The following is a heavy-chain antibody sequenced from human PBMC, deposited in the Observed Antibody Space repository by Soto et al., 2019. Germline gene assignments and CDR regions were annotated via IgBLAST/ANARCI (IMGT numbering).Heavy chain of an antibody. CDR3: AREYCSGGSCYPGDYYYYYMDG. CDR1: GYTFTSYD. V-gene: IGHV1-8*01. D-gene: IGHD2-15*01. J-gene: IGHJ6*03. Sequence: GASVKVSCKASGYTFTSYDINWVRQATGQGLEWMGWMNPNSGNTGYAQKFQGRVTMTRNTSISTAYMELSSLRSEDTAVYYCAREYCSGGSCYPGDYYYYYMDGWGKGTTVTVSS. CDR2: MNPNSGNT.